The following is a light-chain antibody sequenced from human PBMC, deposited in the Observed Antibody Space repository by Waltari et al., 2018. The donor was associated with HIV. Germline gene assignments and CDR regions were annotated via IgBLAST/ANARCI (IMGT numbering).Light chain of an antibody. Sequence: QSALTQPASVSGSPGQSITISCTGASSDVGGYKYVSWYQHHPGKAPELMVYDVSERPSGLSNRCSGSKSGNTASLTISGLQAEDEADYYCCSYAGSSTLLFGGGTKVTVL. V-gene: IGLV2-23*02. CDR3: CSYAGSSTLL. CDR2: DVS. CDR1: SSDVGGYKY. J-gene: IGLJ3*02.